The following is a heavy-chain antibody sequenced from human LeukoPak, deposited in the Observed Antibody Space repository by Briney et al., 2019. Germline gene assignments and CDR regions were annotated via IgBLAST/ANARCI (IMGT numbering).Heavy chain of an antibody. J-gene: IGHJ4*02. V-gene: IGHV3-21*01. CDR3: ARSASVPGGFYFDY. CDR1: GFTFSSYS. Sequence: AGGSLRLSCAASGFTFSSYSMNWVRQAPGKGLEWVSSISSSSSYIYYADSLKGRFTISRDNAKNSMYLQMNSLRAEDTALYYCARSASVPGGFYFDYWGQGTLVTVSS. CDR2: ISSSSSYI. D-gene: IGHD3-10*01.